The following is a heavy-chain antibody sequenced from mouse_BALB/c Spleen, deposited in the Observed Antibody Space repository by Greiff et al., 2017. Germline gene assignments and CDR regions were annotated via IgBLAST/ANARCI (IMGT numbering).Heavy chain of an antibody. CDR2: ISSGGSYT. V-gene: IGHV5-9-4*01. J-gene: IGHJ3*01. CDR1: GFTFSSYA. D-gene: IGHD1-2*01. Sequence: EVQLVESGGGLVKPGGSLKLSCAASGFTFSSYAMSWVRQSPEKRLEWVAEISSGGSYTYYPDTVTGRFTFTRDNAKNTLYLEMSSLRSEDAAMYYCARDPHTTARGFAYWGQGTLVTVSA. CDR3: ARDPHTTARGFAY.